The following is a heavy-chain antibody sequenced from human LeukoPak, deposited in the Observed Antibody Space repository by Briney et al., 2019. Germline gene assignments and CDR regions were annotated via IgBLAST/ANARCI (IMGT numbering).Heavy chain of an antibody. Sequence: PGGSLRLSCAASGFTFSNYAMSWVRQGPGKGLEWVSAISGSGTSKYYADSMKGRFTISRDNFKNTLYLEMNSLRAEDTAVYYCPRDRWDYSGYEQVAFDYWGQGTLVTVSS. CDR3: PRDRWDYSGYEQVAFDY. CDR2: ISGSGTSK. V-gene: IGHV3-23*01. J-gene: IGHJ4*02. D-gene: IGHD5-12*01. CDR1: GFTFSNYA.